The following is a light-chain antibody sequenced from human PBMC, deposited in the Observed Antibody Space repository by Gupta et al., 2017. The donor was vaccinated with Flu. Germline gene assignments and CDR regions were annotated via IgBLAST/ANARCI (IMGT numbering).Light chain of an antibody. CDR3: RQENSFPYT. J-gene: IGKJ2*01. V-gene: IGKV1-12*01. CDR2: GAS. CDR1: QGLSYW. Sequence: DIQLTQSPSSVSASVGDGVTITCRASQGLSYWLAWFQQKPGKAPELLIYGASNLQSGVPSRFRGSGSGTEFTLTISRVRPEDSAIYYCRQENSFPYTFGQGTKLEIK.